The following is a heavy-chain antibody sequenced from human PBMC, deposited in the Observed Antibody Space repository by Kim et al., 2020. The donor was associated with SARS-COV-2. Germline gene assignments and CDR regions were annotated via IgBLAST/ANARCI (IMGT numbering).Heavy chain of an antibody. CDR2: NT. Sequence: NTNYAQKLQGRVTMNTDTSTSTAYMELRSLRSDDTAVYYCAREDIAGFDPWGQGTLVTVSS. CDR3: AREDIAGFDP. V-gene: IGHV1-18*01. J-gene: IGHJ5*02. D-gene: IGHD2-15*01.